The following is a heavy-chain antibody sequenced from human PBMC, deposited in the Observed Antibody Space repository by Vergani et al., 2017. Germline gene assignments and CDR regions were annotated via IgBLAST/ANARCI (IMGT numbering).Heavy chain of an antibody. CDR1: GFTFSSYA. J-gene: IGHJ4*02. V-gene: IGHV3-64*01. CDR3: AKEVRGYCSGGSCYADY. D-gene: IGHD2-15*01. Sequence: EVQLVESGGGLVQPGGSLRLSCAASGFTFSSYAMHWVRQAPGKGLEYVSAISSNGGSTYYANSVKGRFTISRDNSKNTLYLQMGSLRAEDTAVYYCAKEVRGYCSGGSCYADYWGQGTLVTVSS. CDR2: ISSNGGST.